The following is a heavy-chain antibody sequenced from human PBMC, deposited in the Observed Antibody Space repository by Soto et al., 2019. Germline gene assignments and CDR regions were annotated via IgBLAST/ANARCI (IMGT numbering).Heavy chain of an antibody. Sequence: EVQLVESGGGLVKPGGSLRLSCAASGFTFSNAWMNWVRQAPGKGLEWVGRIKSKTDGGTTDYAAPVKGRFTISRDDSKNTLYLQMNSLKTEDTAVYYCAERIAALGYGMDVLGQGTTVTVSS. CDR3: AERIAALGYGMDV. J-gene: IGHJ6*02. V-gene: IGHV3-15*07. D-gene: IGHD6-6*01. CDR1: GFTFSNAW. CDR2: IKSKTDGGTT.